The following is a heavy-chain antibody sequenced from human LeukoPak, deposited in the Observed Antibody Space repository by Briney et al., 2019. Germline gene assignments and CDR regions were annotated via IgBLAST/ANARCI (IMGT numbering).Heavy chain of an antibody. J-gene: IGHJ3*02. CDR2: VSSTGST. D-gene: IGHD3-9*01. CDR1: GGSLNSGRDS. V-gene: IGHV4-61*02. CDR3: ARDRGYDILTGGFDI. Sequence: SQTLSLTGTVSGGSLNSGRDSWSWVRQSAGKGLEWIGRVSSTGSTNYNAALKSRVAISVDTSKNQFSLKLSSVTAADTAVYYCARDRGYDILTGGFDIWGQGTMVTVSS.